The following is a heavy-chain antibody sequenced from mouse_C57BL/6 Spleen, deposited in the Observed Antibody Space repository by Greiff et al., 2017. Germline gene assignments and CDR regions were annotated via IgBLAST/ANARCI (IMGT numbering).Heavy chain of an antibody. CDR3: AREGANWDDYAMDY. CDR1: GFNIKDYY. CDR2: IDPEDGDT. Sequence: VQLQQSGAELVKPGASVKLSCTASGFNIKDYYMHWVKQRTEQGLEWIGRIDPEDGDTKYAPKFQGKATITADTSSNTAYLQLSSLTSEDTAVYYCAREGANWDDYAMDYWGQGTSVTVSS. J-gene: IGHJ4*01. V-gene: IGHV14-2*01. D-gene: IGHD4-1*01.